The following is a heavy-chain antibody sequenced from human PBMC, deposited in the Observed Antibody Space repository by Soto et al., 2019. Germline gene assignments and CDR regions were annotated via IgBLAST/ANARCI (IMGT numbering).Heavy chain of an antibody. CDR3: AREAAVMAAAGPDY. D-gene: IGHD6-13*01. Sequence: ASVKVSCKASGYTFTSYAMHWVRQAPGQELEWMGWISAYNGDTETNYAQKFQGRVTMTTDTSTSAAYMELRNLRSDDTAVYYCAREAAVMAAAGPDYWGQGTLVTVSS. J-gene: IGHJ4*02. CDR2: ISAYNGDT. V-gene: IGHV1-18*01. CDR1: GYTFTSYA.